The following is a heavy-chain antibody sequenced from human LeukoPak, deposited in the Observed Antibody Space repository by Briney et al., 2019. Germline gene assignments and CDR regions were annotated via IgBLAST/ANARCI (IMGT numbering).Heavy chain of an antibody. J-gene: IGHJ4*02. CDR2: ISWNSGSA. Sequence: GRSLRLSCAASGFTFDDYSMHWVRQAPGKGLEWVSGISWNSGSAGYADSVKGRFTISRDNSKNTLYLQMNRLRADDTAIYYCAKERTQTTSFDCWGQGTLVTVSS. D-gene: IGHD2/OR15-2a*01. CDR1: GFTFDDYS. V-gene: IGHV3-9*01. CDR3: AKERTQTTSFDC.